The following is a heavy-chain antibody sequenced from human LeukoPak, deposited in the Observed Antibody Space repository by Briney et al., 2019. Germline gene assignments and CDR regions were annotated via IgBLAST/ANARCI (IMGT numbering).Heavy chain of an antibody. J-gene: IGHJ3*02. Sequence: GGSLRLSCAASGFTVSSNYMSWVRQAPGKGLEWVSVIYSGGSTYYADSVKGRFTISRDNSKNTLYLQMNSLRAEDTAVYYCARDKEHCYDSSGYYPGAFDIWGQGTMVTVSS. CDR2: IYSGGST. V-gene: IGHV3-53*01. CDR1: GFTVSSNY. CDR3: ARDKEHCYDSSGYYPGAFDI. D-gene: IGHD3-22*01.